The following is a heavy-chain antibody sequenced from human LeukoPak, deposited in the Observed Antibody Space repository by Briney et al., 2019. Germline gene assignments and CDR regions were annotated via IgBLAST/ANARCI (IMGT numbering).Heavy chain of an antibody. CDR1: GFTFSSYS. CDR2: ISTSSTYI. J-gene: IGHJ4*02. V-gene: IGHV3-21*01. Sequence: PGGSLRLPCAASGFTFSSYSMNWVRQAPGKGLEWVSSISTSSTYIYYADSVKGRFTISRDNAKNSLYLQMNSMRAEDTAVYYCVRVPPVVIGPTVFDYWGQGTLVTVSS. CDR3: VRVPPVVIGPTVFDY. D-gene: IGHD2/OR15-2a*01.